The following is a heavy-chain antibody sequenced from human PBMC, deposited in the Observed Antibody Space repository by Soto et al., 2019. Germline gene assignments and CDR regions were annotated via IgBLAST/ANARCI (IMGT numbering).Heavy chain of an antibody. J-gene: IGHJ4*02. CDR2: ISGSGGST. D-gene: IGHD3-22*01. V-gene: IGHV3-23*01. CDR1: GFTFSSYA. Sequence: EVQLLESGGGLVQPGGSLRLSCAASGFTFSSYAMSWVRQAPGKGLEWVSAISGSGGSTYYADSVKGRFTISRDNSKNPLYLQMNSLGAEDTAVYYCAHALGYYDSSGDVDYWGQGTLVTVSS. CDR3: AHALGYYDSSGDVDY.